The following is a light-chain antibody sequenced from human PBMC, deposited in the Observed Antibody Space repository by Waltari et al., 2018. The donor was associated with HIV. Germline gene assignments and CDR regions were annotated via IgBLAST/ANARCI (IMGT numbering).Light chain of an antibody. CDR1: KLGDTY. CDR3: QAWDSSSVV. J-gene: IGLJ2*01. V-gene: IGLV3-1*01. CDR2: QDS. Sequence: SSELTQPPSVSVSPGQTASITCSGDKLGDTYACWYQQKPGQSPVLVIYQDSKRPSGIPERFAGSNPGNTATLTISGTQAMDEADYYCQAWDSSSVVFGGGTKLTVL.